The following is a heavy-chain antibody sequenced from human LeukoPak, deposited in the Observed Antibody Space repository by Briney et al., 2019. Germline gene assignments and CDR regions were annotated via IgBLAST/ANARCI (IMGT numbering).Heavy chain of an antibody. CDR1: GFTFSSYE. V-gene: IGHV3-48*03. J-gene: IGHJ6*03. CDR3: ARLFKGARIYYYYYMDV. D-gene: IGHD1-26*01. Sequence: PGGSLRLSLSASGFTFSSYEMNWVRQAPGKGLEWVSYISSSGSTIYYADSVKGRFTISRDNAKNSLYLQINSLRAEDTAVYYCARLFKGARIYYYYYMDVWGKGTTVTVSS. CDR2: ISSSGSTI.